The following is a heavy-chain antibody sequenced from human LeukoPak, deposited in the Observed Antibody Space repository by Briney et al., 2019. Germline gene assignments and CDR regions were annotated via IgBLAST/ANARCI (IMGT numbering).Heavy chain of an antibody. CDR1: GFTFSSYA. CDR2: ISGSGGST. Sequence: ETGGSLRLSCAASGFTFSSYAMSWVRQAPGKGLEWVSAISGSGGSTYYADSVKGRFTISRDSSKNTLYLQMNSLRAEDTAVYYCARGRGSGSYYTYYYYGMDVWGQGTTVTVSS. V-gene: IGHV3-23*01. CDR3: ARGRGSGSYYTYYYYGMDV. J-gene: IGHJ6*02. D-gene: IGHD3-10*01.